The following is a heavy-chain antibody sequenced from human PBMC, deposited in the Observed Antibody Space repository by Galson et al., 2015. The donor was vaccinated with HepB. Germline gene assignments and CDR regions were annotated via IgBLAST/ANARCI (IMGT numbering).Heavy chain of an antibody. CDR3: ARDRSYDVLTGYYYYFDY. CDR1: RFTFSGFA. CDR2: ISYDGSNK. J-gene: IGHJ4*02. D-gene: IGHD3-9*01. V-gene: IGHV3-30-3*01. Sequence: SLRLSCAASRFTFSGFAVHWVRQAPGKGLEWVTFISYDGSNKYYADSVKGRFTISRDNSKKMLYLRMSSLRAEDTAVYYCARDRSYDVLTGYYYYFDYWGQGTLVTVSS.